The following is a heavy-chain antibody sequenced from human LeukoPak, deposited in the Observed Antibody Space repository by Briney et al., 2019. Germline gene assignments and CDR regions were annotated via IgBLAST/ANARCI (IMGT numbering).Heavy chain of an antibody. CDR2: IWYDGSNK. CDR1: GFTFSSYG. Sequence: GGSLRLSCAASGFTFSSYGMHWVRQAPGKGLEWVAVIWYDGSNKYYADSVKGRFTISRDNSKNTLYLQMNSLRAEDTAVYYCAKVGALYDFWSGYHTFYYYMDVWGKGTTVTVSS. V-gene: IGHV3-30*02. J-gene: IGHJ6*03. CDR3: AKVGALYDFWSGYHTFYYYMDV. D-gene: IGHD3-3*01.